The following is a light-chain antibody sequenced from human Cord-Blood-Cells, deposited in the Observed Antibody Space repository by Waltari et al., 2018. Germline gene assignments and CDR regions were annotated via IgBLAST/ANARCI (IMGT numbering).Light chain of an antibody. V-gene: IGLV1-47*01. CDR3: AAWDDSLSGYV. CDR2: RNN. CDR1: RSNIGSNH. J-gene: IGLJ1*01. Sequence: SVLTQPPSASGTPGPRVTISCSGSRSNIGSNHVYWYQQLPGTAPKLPSYRNNQRPSGVPDRFSGSKSGTSASLAISGLRSEDEADYYCAAWDDSLSGYVFGTGTKVTVL.